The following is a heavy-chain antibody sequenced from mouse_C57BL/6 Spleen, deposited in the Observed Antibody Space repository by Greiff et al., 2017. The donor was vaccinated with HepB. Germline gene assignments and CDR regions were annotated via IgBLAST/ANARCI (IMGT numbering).Heavy chain of an antibody. Sequence: VQLQQPGAELVRPGTSVKLSCKASGYTFTSYWMHWVKQRPGQGLEWIGVIDPSDSYTNYNQKFKGKATLTVDTSSSTAYMQLSSLTSEDSAVYYCARTLSTMVTTDYAMDYWGQGTSVTVSS. CDR2: IDPSDSYT. J-gene: IGHJ4*01. CDR1: GYTFTSYW. D-gene: IGHD2-2*01. CDR3: ARTLSTMVTTDYAMDY. V-gene: IGHV1-59*01.